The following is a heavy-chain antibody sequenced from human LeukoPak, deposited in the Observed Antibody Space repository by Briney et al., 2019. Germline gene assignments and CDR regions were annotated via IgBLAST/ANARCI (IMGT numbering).Heavy chain of an antibody. V-gene: IGHV4-59*01. CDR3: ARADSSGWYEVDY. J-gene: IGHJ4*02. Sequence: SEILSLTCTVSGGSISSYYWSWIRQPPGKGLEWIGYIYYSGSTNYNPSLKSRVTISVDTSKNQFSLKLSSVTAADTAVYYCARADSSGWYEVDYWGQGTLVTVSS. D-gene: IGHD6-19*01. CDR1: GGSISSYY. CDR2: IYYSGST.